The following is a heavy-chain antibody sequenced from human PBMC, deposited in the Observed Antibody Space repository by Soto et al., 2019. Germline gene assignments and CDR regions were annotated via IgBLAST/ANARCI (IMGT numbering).Heavy chain of an antibody. Sequence: PSETLSLTCTVSGDSMSGYYWSWIRQPPGKGLEWIGYIYYSATTNYNPSLKSRVTISVDTSTRQLSLKLSAVTAAHTAVYFCARYGYSNSFDPWGQGTLVTVSS. CDR1: GDSMSGYY. J-gene: IGHJ5*02. V-gene: IGHV4-59*01. CDR3: ARYGYSNSFDP. D-gene: IGHD2-15*01. CDR2: IYYSATT.